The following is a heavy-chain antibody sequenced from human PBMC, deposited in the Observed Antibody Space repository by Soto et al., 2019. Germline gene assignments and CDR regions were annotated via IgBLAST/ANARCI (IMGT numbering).Heavy chain of an antibody. J-gene: IGHJ6*02. CDR1: GGSFRGYY. Sequence: SATLSLTGSIYGGSFRGYYWRWISQPPGKGLEWIGEINHSANTNYNPSLKSRVTISVDTSNNQFSLKLNSVTAADTAVYYCARAGPAVLNGFDYPDMDVWGQGTTVTVSS. CDR3: ARAGPAVLNGFDYPDMDV. CDR2: INHSANT. V-gene: IGHV4-34*01. D-gene: IGHD3-10*01.